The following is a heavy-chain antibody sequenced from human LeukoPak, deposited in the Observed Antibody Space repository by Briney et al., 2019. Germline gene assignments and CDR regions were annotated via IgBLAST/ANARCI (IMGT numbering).Heavy chain of an antibody. V-gene: IGHV4-39*07. Sequence: SETLSLTCTASGGSISTSRYYWGWVRQPPGKGLEWIGSIYYSGITYYNPSLKSRVTISVDTSKNQFSLKLSSVTAADTAVYYCARGWALDYYDSSGYYLDYWGQGTLVTVSS. CDR2: IYYSGIT. D-gene: IGHD3-22*01. J-gene: IGHJ4*02. CDR3: ARGWALDYYDSSGYYLDY. CDR1: GGSISTSRYY.